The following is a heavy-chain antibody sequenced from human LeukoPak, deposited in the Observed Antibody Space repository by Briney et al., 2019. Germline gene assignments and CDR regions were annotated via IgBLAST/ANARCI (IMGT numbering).Heavy chain of an antibody. D-gene: IGHD6-25*01. CDR1: GFTFSSYA. Sequence: GGSLRLSCAASGFTFSSYAMSWVRQAPGKGLEWVSAISGSGGSTYYADSVKGRFTISRDNSKNTLYLQMNSLRAEDTAVYYCAKVSPGAADYYYYGMDVWGQGTTVTV. CDR2: ISGSGGST. CDR3: AKVSPGAADYYYYGMDV. V-gene: IGHV3-23*01. J-gene: IGHJ6*02.